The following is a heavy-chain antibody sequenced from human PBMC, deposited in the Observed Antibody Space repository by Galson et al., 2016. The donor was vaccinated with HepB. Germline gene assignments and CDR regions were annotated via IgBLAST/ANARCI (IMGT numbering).Heavy chain of an antibody. Sequence: SLRLSCAASGFSFSSYAMLWVRQAPAKGLEWVAVMSFDGGIKYYGDSVKGRFTISRDNSKNTLYLQMNSLRGEDTAVYYCARGIDHYYYGMDVWGQGTTVTVSS. V-gene: IGHV3-30*03. J-gene: IGHJ6*02. D-gene: IGHD3-10*01. CDR2: MSFDGGIK. CDR3: ARGIDHYYYGMDV. CDR1: GFSFSSYA.